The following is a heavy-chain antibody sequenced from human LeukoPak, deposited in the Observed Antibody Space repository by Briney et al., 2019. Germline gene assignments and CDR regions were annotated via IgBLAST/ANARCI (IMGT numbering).Heavy chain of an antibody. CDR2: IYYSGST. CDR1: GGSISSGDYY. Sequence: PSETLSLTCTVSGGSISSGDYYWSWIRQPPRKGLEWIGDIYYSGSTYYNPSLKSRVTISVDTSKNQFSLKLSSVTAADTAVYFFFQAEDGIRDCSSTSCDPYFDYWGQGTLVTVSS. CDR3: FQAEDGIRDCSSTSCDPYFDY. V-gene: IGHV4-30-4*08. J-gene: IGHJ4*02. D-gene: IGHD2-2*01.